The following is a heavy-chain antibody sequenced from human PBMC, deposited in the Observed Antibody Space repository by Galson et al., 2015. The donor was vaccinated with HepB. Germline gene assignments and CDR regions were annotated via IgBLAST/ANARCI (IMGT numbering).Heavy chain of an antibody. CDR2: ISSSSSYI. J-gene: IGHJ3*02. Sequence: SLRLSCAASGFTFSSYSMNWVRQAPGKGLEWVSSISSSSSYIYYADSVKGRFTISRDNAKNSLYLQMNSLRAEDTAVYYCARDMSSGWYFDAFDIWGQGTMVTVSS. D-gene: IGHD6-19*01. V-gene: IGHV3-21*01. CDR3: ARDMSSGWYFDAFDI. CDR1: GFTFSSYS.